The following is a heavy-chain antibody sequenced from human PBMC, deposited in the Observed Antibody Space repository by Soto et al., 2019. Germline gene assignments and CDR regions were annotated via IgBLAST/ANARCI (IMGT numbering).Heavy chain of an antibody. CDR2: VIVASGST. J-gene: IGHJ6*02. Sequence: HGQLVQSGAEVRKPGASVTVSCRASGYTFTDYPVLWVRQAPGQGLEWMGWVIVASGSTNYIQKFQGRITLTRDTSTSTAYLELRRLAPDDTAMYYCARPLVALTTQDGMDVWGQGTMVTVSS. V-gene: IGHV1-2*02. D-gene: IGHD3-22*01. CDR3: ARPLVALTTQDGMDV. CDR1: GYTFTDYP.